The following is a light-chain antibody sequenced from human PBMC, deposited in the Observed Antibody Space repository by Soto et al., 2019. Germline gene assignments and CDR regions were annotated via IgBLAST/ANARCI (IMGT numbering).Light chain of an antibody. Sequence: EIVMKKSPATLSVSQGERATLSCRAGQTIYGNVAWYQQRPGQAPRLLIYRASTRATGVPARFSGSGSGTEFTLTICGLQSEDFALYYCQQYQNLWTFGQGAKADI. V-gene: IGKV3-15*01. CDR2: RAS. J-gene: IGKJ1*01. CDR1: QTIYGN. CDR3: QQYQNLWT.